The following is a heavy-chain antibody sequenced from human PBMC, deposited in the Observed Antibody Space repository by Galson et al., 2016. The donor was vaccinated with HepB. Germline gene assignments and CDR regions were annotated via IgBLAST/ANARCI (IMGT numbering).Heavy chain of an antibody. CDR2: INTNNGNP. J-gene: IGHJ5*02. V-gene: IGHV7-4-1*02. D-gene: IGHD3-10*01. Sequence: SVKVSCKASGYMFTTYAVNWVRQAPGQGLEWMGWINTNNGNPTYAPGFTGRFVFSLDTSIGTAYLQINSLTADDTAIYYCARSLKGGGRIPKTRGANNYFDPWGQGSLVTVSS. CDR1: GYMFTTYA. CDR3: ARSLKGGGRIPKTRGANNYFDP.